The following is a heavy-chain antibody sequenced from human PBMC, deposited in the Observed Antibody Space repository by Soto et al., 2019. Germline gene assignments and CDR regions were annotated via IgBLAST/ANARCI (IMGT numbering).Heavy chain of an antibody. J-gene: IGHJ4*02. V-gene: IGHV4-59*08. Sequence: QVQLQESGPGLVKPSETLSLTCTVSGGSISSYYWSWIRQPPGKGLEWIGYIYYSGSTNYNPSLKSHATISVDPSKNPFSLKLNSMTAADTAVYYCARHNYGSGSTYFDSWGQGTLVTVSS. CDR1: GGSISSYY. D-gene: IGHD3-10*01. CDR2: IYYSGST. CDR3: ARHNYGSGSTYFDS.